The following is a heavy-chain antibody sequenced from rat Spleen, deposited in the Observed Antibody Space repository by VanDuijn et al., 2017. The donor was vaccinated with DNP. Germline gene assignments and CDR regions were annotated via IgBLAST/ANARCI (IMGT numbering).Heavy chain of an antibody. D-gene: IGHD1-6*01. CDR2: ISFDGTGT. Sequence: EVQLVESGGGLVQPGRSLKLSCAASGFTFSNYYMAWVRQAPKKGLEWVATISFDGTGTYYRDSVKGRFTISRDNAKSTLYLQMDSLRSEDTASYYCARQRMYTTGWFAYWGQGTLVTVSS. J-gene: IGHJ3*01. CDR1: GFTFSNYY. CDR3: ARQRMYTTGWFAY. V-gene: IGHV5-7*01.